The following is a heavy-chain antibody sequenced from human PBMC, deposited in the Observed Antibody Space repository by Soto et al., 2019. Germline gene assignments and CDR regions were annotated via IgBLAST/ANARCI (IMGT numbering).Heavy chain of an antibody. CDR2: IYYSGST. CDR1: GGSISRNY. J-gene: IGHJ4*02. Sequence: QVQLQESGPGLVKPSETRSLMCTVSGGSISRNYWSWIRQPPGKGLEYIGYIYYSGSTNYNPSLKSLVTISVDTSKNQFSLKLSSVTAADTAVYYCARGGGSPDYWGQGTLVTVSS. V-gene: IGHV4-59*01. CDR3: ARGGGSPDY. D-gene: IGHD3-10*01.